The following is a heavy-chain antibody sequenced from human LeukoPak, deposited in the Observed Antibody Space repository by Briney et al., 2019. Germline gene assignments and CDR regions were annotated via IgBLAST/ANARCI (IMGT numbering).Heavy chain of an antibody. D-gene: IGHD2-2*01. V-gene: IGHV1-2*02. Sequence: ASVKGSCKASGYTFTGYYMHWLRQAPGQGLEWMGWINPNSGGTNYAQKFQGMVTMTRDTSISTAYMELSRLRSDDTAVYYCAREVTYCSSTSCYWFDPWGQGTLVTVSS. CDR1: GYTFTGYY. CDR3: AREVTYCSSTSCYWFDP. CDR2: INPNSGGT. J-gene: IGHJ5*02.